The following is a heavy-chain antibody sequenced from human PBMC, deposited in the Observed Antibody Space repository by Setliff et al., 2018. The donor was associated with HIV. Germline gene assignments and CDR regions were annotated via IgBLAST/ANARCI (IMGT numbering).Heavy chain of an antibody. V-gene: IGHV1-3*01. CDR1: GYTFTNYA. CDR2: INAGHGNT. CDR3: ARDRGDIVATDEDYYYYYMDI. Sequence: ASVKVSCKASGYTFTNYAMHWVRQAPGQRLEWMGWINAGHGNTKYSQKFQGRVTITADESTGTAYMELSSLRSEDTAVYYCARDRGDIVATDEDYYYYYMDIWGKGTTVTVSS. D-gene: IGHD5-12*01. J-gene: IGHJ6*03.